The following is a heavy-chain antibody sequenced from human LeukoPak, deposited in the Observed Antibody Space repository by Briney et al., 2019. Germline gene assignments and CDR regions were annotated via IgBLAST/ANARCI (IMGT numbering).Heavy chain of an antibody. J-gene: IGHJ4*02. CDR3: ARLVGTAVAGD. Sequence: ASVKVSCKASGYTFTGYYMHWVRQAPGQGREWMGWINPNSGGTNYAQKFQGRVTMTRDTSMSTAYMELSSLKSDDTAVYYCARLVGTAVAGDWGQGTLVTVSS. CDR1: GYTFTGYY. V-gene: IGHV1-2*02. CDR2: INPNSGGT. D-gene: IGHD6-19*01.